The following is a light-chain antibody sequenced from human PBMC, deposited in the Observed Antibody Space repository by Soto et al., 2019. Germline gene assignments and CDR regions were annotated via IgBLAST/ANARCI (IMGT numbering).Light chain of an antibody. CDR1: SSDIGAYNY. CDR2: DFN. CDR3: SSYTSSSTVV. Sequence: ALTQPASVSGSPGQSITVSCTGTSSDIGAYNYVSWYQQHPGKAPKLIIYDFNARPSGVSTRFPGSKSGNTASLTISGLQAEDEADYYCSSYTSSSTVVFGGGTQLTVL. J-gene: IGLJ2*01. V-gene: IGLV2-14*03.